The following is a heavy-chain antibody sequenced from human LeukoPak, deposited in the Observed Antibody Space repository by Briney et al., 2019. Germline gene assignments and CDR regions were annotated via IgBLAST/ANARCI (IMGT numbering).Heavy chain of an antibody. CDR3: ARGSDYALTGDF. D-gene: IGHD7-27*01. Sequence: ASVKVSCKASGYTFTKNYMHWVRQAPGQGLEWMGIINPSGGSTRYAEKFQGRVTMTRDTSTSTVYMEVSSLKSEDTAVYYCARGSDYALTGDFWGQGTLVTVSS. J-gene: IGHJ4*02. V-gene: IGHV1-46*01. CDR2: INPSGGST. CDR1: GYTFTKNY.